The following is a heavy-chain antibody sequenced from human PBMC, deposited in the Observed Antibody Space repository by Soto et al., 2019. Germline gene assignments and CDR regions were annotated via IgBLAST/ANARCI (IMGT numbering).Heavy chain of an antibody. V-gene: IGHV3-33*01. CDR2: IWNDGSNK. Sequence: GGSLRLSCAASGFTFRDHAMHWVRQGPGKGREWLEIIWNDGSNKFYAGSVQGRFTISRDNSKNTVYLQMNTLSAEDTAVYYCARALFPDVDIYAMDVWGQWTTVTVSS. D-gene: IGHD5-12*01. J-gene: IGHJ6*02. CDR3: ARALFPDVDIYAMDV. CDR1: GFTFRDHA.